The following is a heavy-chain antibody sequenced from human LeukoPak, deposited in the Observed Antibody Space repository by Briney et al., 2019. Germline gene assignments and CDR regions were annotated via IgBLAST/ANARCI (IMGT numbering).Heavy chain of an antibody. D-gene: IGHD2-15*01. V-gene: IGHV3-33*01. J-gene: IGHJ4*02. Sequence: GGSLRLSCAASGFTFSTYGMHWVRQAPGKGLEWVAVIWADGSKDLYADSVKGRFTISKDNPKNTLYLQMNSLRVEDTAVYYCATDRGAAAFDYWGQGTLVTVSS. CDR2: IWADGSKD. CDR1: GFTFSTYG. CDR3: ATDRGAAAFDY.